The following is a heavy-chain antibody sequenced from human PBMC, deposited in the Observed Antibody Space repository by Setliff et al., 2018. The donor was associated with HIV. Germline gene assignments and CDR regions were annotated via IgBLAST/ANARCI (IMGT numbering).Heavy chain of an antibody. V-gene: IGHV4-61*02. D-gene: IGHD3-10*01. CDR2: IYTSGST. J-gene: IGHJ4*02. CDR3: ARHDSNYYGSGNYYNRIYYFDF. CDR1: GGSVRSGSYY. Sequence: SETLSLTCTVSGGSVRSGSYYWSWIRQPAGKGLEWIGRIYTSGSTNYNPSLKSRVTISVDTSKNQFSLKLSSVTAADTAVYYCARHDSNYYGSGNYYNRIYYFDFWGQGTLVTVSS.